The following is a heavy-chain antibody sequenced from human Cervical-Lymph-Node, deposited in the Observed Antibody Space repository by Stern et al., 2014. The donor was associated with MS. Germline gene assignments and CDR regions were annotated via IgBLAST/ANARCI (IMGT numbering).Heavy chain of an antibody. CDR1: GGTFSSYT. J-gene: IGHJ4*02. V-gene: IGHV1-69*09. D-gene: IGHD2-8*01. Sequence: QVQLGQSGAEVKKPGSSVKVSCKASGGTFSSYTISWVRQAPGQGLEWMGRIIPILGIANYAQKFQGRVPITADKSTSTAYMELSSLRSEDTAVYYCARDGGSMMVYASWGQGTLVTVSS. CDR2: IIPILGIA. CDR3: ARDGGSMMVYAS.